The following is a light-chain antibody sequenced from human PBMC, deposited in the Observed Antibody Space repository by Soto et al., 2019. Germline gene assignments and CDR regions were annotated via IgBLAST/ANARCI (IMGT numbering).Light chain of an antibody. CDR3: MQGTHWPPWT. CDR2: GAS. CDR1: QSVSSSS. V-gene: IGKV3D-20*02. Sequence: EIVLTQSPGTLSLSPGERATLSCRASQSVSSSSLAWYQQKPGQAPRLLIFGASSRATGIPDRFSGSGSGTDFTLTISRLEPEDFAVYYCMQGTHWPPWTFGQGTKVDIK. J-gene: IGKJ1*01.